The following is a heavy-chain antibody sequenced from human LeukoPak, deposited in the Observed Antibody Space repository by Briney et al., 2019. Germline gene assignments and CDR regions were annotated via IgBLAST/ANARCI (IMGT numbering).Heavy chain of an antibody. CDR2: IYYSGST. D-gene: IGHD3-9*01. Sequence: SETLSLTCTVSGGSISSSSYYWGWIRQPPGKGLEWIGSIYYSGSTYYNPSLKSRVTISVATSKNQFSLKLSSVTAADTAVYYCARHGLLRYFDWSPYNWFDPWGQGTLVTVSS. CDR3: ARHGLLRYFDWSPYNWFDP. J-gene: IGHJ5*02. CDR1: GGSISSSSYY. V-gene: IGHV4-39*01.